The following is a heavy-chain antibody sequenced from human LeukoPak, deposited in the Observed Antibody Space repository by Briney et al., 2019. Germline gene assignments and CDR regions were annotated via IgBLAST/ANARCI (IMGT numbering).Heavy chain of an antibody. CDR2: VYYSGST. CDR1: GGSISSGGYY. Sequence: PSQTLSLTCTVSGGSISSGGYYWSWIRQHPGKGLEWIGYVYYSGSTYYNPSLKSRVTISVDTSKNQFSLKLSSVAAADTAVYYCARESNNDEYYYYYGMDVWGQGTTVTVSS. CDR3: ARESNNDEYYYYYGMDV. V-gene: IGHV4-31*03. D-gene: IGHD1/OR15-1a*01. J-gene: IGHJ6*02.